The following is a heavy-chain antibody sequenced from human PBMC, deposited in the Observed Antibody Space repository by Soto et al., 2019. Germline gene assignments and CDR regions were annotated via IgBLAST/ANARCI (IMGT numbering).Heavy chain of an antibody. D-gene: IGHD3-9*01. CDR3: ARERYFDSDRGIDD. Sequence: QVQLVQSGAEVKKPGSSVKVSCKASGGTFSNYEISWVRQAPGQGLEWMGGIIPIFGTANYAQKFQGGVTITADESTSTAYMELSSLRSEDTAVYYCARERYFDSDRGIDDWGQGTLVTVSS. J-gene: IGHJ4*02. V-gene: IGHV1-69*12. CDR1: GGTFSNYE. CDR2: IIPIFGTA.